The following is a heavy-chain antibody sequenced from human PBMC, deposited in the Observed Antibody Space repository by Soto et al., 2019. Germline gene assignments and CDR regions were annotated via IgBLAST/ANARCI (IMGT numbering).Heavy chain of an antibody. CDR1: GFTFSSYS. CDR2: ISSSSSYI. CDR3: ARGGGLYSSSSFDY. J-gene: IGHJ4*02. Sequence: EVQLVESGGGLVKPGGSLRLSCAASGFTFSSYSMNWVRQAPGKGLEWVSSISSSSSYIYYADSVKGRFTISRDNANNSLHLQMNSLTAQDTAVYYCARGGGLYSSSSFDYWGQGTLVTVSS. V-gene: IGHV3-21*01. D-gene: IGHD6-6*01.